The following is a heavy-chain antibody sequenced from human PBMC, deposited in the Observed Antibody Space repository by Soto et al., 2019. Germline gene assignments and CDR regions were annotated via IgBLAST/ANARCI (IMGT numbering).Heavy chain of an antibody. Sequence: SLRLSCAASGFTFSSYAMHWVRQAPGKGLEWVAVISYDGSNKYYADSVKGRFTISRDNSKNTLYLQMNSLRAEDTAVYYCARDCNYYDSSGTRLCYWGQGTLVTVSS. CDR1: GFTFSSYA. CDR2: ISYDGSNK. V-gene: IGHV3-30-3*01. CDR3: ARDCNYYDSSGTRLCY. D-gene: IGHD3-22*01. J-gene: IGHJ4*02.